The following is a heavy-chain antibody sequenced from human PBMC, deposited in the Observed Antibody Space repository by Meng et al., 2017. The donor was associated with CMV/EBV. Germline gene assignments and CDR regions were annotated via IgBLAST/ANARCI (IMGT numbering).Heavy chain of an antibody. CDR1: GYTFTSYD. V-gene: IGHV1-8*01. Sequence: ASVKVSCKASGYTFTSYDINWVRQATGQGLEWMGWMNPNSGNTGYAQKFQGRVTMTRNTSISTAYMELSSLRSEDTAVYYCARGLRIFGVVPSPYYFDYWGQGTLVIVSS. J-gene: IGHJ4*02. CDR3: ARGLRIFGVVPSPYYFDY. CDR2: MNPNSGNT. D-gene: IGHD3-3*01.